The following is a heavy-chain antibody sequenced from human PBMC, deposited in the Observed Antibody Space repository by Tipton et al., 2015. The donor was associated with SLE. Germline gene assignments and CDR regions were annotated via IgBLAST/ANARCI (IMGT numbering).Heavy chain of an antibody. CDR2: INHSGST. CDR3: ARVGSWNAIDY. Sequence: GLVKPSETLSLTCAVYGGSFSGYYWNWIRQPPGKGLEWIGEINHSGSTNYNPSLKSRVDISVDTSKTHLSLNLTSVTAADTAVYYCARVGSWNAIDYWGQGTLVTVSS. V-gene: IGHV4-34*01. D-gene: IGHD1-1*01. J-gene: IGHJ4*02. CDR1: GGSFSGYY.